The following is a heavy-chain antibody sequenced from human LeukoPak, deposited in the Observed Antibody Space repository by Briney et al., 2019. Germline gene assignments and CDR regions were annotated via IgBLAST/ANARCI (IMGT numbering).Heavy chain of an antibody. CDR2: IAFTGTTI. D-gene: IGHD6-6*01. Sequence: SGGSLRLSCAVSGFTFRNYEMNWVRQAPGKGLEWVSYIAFTGTTIHYADSARGRFTISRDNSKNTLYLQMNSLRAADTAVYYCARDKGTSYLSSFDYWGQGTLVTVSS. CDR3: ARDKGTSYLSSFDY. V-gene: IGHV3-48*03. CDR1: GFTFRNYE. J-gene: IGHJ4*02.